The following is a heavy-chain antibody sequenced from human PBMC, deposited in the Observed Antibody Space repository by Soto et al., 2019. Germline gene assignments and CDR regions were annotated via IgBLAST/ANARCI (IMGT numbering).Heavy chain of an antibody. CDR2: IYHSGST. D-gene: IGHD3-10*01. CDR1: GGSIISSNW. V-gene: IGHV4-4*02. Sequence: PSETLSLTCAVSGGSIISSNWWSLVRHPPGKGLEWIGEIYHSGSTNYNPSLKSRVTISVDKSKNQFSLKLSSVTAADTAVYYCARARRDYYCSGSYLFWGMDVWGQGTTVTVSS. J-gene: IGHJ6*02. CDR3: ARARRDYYCSGSYLFWGMDV.